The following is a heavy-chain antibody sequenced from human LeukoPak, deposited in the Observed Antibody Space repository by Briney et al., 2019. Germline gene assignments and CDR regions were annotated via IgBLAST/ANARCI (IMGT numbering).Heavy chain of an antibody. V-gene: IGHV1-18*01. Sequence: ASVKVSCKASGYTFTNYDISWVRRAPGQGLEWMGWISAYNGDTNYARTFQGRITMTTDSSTSTVYMELRSLRSDDTAVYYCARDRDKQINLRPNYFDYWGQGTLVTVSS. D-gene: IGHD3-16*01. CDR3: ARDRDKQINLRPNYFDY. J-gene: IGHJ4*02. CDR2: ISAYNGDT. CDR1: GYTFTNYD.